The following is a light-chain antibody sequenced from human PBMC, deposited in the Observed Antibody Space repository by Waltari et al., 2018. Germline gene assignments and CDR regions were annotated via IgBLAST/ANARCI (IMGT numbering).Light chain of an antibody. V-gene: IGKV3-15*01. CDR3: QQYNNWPRT. J-gene: IGKJ1*01. Sequence: EIVMAQSPATLSVSPGARATLSCRASQSVSINLAWYQQKPGQAPRLLIYGASTRATGIPAMFSGSGSGTEFTLTISSLQSEDFAVFYCQQYNNWPRTFGQGTKVEIK. CDR2: GAS. CDR1: QSVSIN.